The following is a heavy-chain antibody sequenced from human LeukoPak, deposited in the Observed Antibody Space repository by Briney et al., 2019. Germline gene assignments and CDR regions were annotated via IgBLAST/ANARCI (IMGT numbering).Heavy chain of an antibody. D-gene: IGHD2-2*01. V-gene: IGHV3-11*01. CDR1: GFTFSDYY. CDR2: ISSSGSTI. Sequence: GGSLRLSCAASGFTFSDYYMSWIRQAPGKGLEWVSYISSSGSTIYYADSVKGRFTISRDNAKNSLYLQMNSLGAEDTAVYYCARDRDYCSSTSCYVGFDYWGQGTLVTVSS. CDR3: ARDRDYCSSTSCYVGFDY. J-gene: IGHJ4*02.